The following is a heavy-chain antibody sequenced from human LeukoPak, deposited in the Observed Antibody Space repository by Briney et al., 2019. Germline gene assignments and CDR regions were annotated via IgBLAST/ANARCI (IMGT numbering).Heavy chain of an antibody. CDR1: GFTFSSYG. CDR2: ISGSGGST. V-gene: IGHV3-23*01. CDR3: ACTNYDILSPFDY. Sequence: GGSLRLSCAASGFTFSSYGMSWVRQAPGKGLEWVSAISGSGGSTYYADSVKGRFTISRDNSRNTLYLQMNSLRAEDTAVYYCACTNYDILSPFDYWGQGTLVTVSS. D-gene: IGHD3-9*01. J-gene: IGHJ4*02.